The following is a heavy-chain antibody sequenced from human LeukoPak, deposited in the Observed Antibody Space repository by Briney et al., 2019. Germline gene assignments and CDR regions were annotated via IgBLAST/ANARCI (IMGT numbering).Heavy chain of an antibody. V-gene: IGHV3-23*01. Sequence: GGSLRLSCAASGFTFSRYGMSWVRQAPGKGLEWVSAITGRGVRTYNGDSVKGRFTISRDNSKNTVFLQMNSLRGEDTAVDYCANGAHPDSSHYYFDYWGQGALVTVSS. CDR2: ITGRGVRT. D-gene: IGHD2-2*01. J-gene: IGHJ4*02. CDR3: ANGAHPDSSHYYFDY. CDR1: GFTFSRYG.